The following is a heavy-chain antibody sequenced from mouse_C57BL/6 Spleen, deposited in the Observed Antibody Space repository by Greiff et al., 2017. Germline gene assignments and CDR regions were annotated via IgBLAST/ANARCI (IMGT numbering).Heavy chain of an antibody. J-gene: IGHJ1*03. Sequence: QVHVKQSGPELVKPGASVKLSCKASGYTFTSYDINWVKQRPGQGLEWIGWIYPRDGSTKYNEKFKGKATLTVDTSSSTAYMELHSLTSEDSAVYFCAPWLLHLNFDVWGTGTTVTVSS. CDR2: IYPRDGST. V-gene: IGHV1-85*01. CDR3: APWLLHLNFDV. CDR1: GYTFTSYD. D-gene: IGHD2-3*01.